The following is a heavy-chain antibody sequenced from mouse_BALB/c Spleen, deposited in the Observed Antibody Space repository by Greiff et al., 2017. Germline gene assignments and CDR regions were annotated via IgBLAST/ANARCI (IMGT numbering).Heavy chain of an antibody. V-gene: IGHV1-82*01. J-gene: IGHJ3*01. CDR2: IYPGDGDT. CDR1: GYAFSSSW. CDR3: ARDYRGAWFAY. Sequence: QVQLQQSGPELVKPGASVKISCKASGYAFSSSWMNWVKQRPGQGLEWIGRIYPGDGDTNYNGKFKGKATLTADKSSSTAYMQLSSLTSVDSAVYFCARDYRGAWFAYWGQGTLVTVSA. D-gene: IGHD2-14*01.